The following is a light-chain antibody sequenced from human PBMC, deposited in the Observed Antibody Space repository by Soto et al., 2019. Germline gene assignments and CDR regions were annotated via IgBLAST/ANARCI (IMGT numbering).Light chain of an antibody. J-gene: IGLJ3*02. CDR1: SGHSSYS. CDR3: QTWGTAFKV. Sequence: QPVLTQSPSASASLGASIKLTCTLSSGHSSYSIAWHQQQPEKGPRFLMKLNSDGGHIRGDGITDRFSGSSSGAERYLTISSLRSEDEADYYCQTWGTAFKVFGGGTKLTVL. CDR2: LNSDGGH. V-gene: IGLV4-69*01.